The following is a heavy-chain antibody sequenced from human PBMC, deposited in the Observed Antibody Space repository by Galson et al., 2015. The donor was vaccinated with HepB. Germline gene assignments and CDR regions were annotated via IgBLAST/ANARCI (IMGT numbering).Heavy chain of an antibody. CDR2: ISHDGSYE. CDR3: AKDRGSGSYFSDY. Sequence: SLRLSCAASGFTFSTNGMHWVRQAPGKGLEWVAVISHDGSYEDYADSVLGRFTISRDISKNTLWLQMTSLRVEDTAVYYCAKDRGSGSYFSDYWGQGTLVTVSS. CDR1: GFTFSTNG. V-gene: IGHV3-30*18. J-gene: IGHJ4*02. D-gene: IGHD1-26*01.